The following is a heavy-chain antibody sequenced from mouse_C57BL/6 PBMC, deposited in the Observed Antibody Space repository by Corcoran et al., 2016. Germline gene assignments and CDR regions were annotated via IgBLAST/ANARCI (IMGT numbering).Heavy chain of an antibody. CDR2: INPNNGGT. V-gene: IGHV1-18*01. Sequence: EVQLQQSGPELVKPGASVKIPCKASGYTFTDYNMDWVKKSHGKSLEWIGDINPNNGGTIYNQKFKGKATLTVEKSASTAYTEFRSLTSEDTAVYYCARGRIGYGPGLAYWGQGTLVTVSA. J-gene: IGHJ3*01. D-gene: IGHD2-10*02. CDR3: ARGRIGYGPGLAY. CDR1: GYTFTDYN.